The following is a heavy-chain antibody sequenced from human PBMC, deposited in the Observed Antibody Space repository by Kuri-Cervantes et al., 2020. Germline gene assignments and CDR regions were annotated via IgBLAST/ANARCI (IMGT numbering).Heavy chain of an antibody. CDR2: ISAYNGNT. J-gene: IGHJ6*02. V-gene: IGHV1-18*01. Sequence: ASVKVSCKASGGTFSSYAISWVRQAPGQGLEWMGWISAYNGNTNYAQKLQGRVTMTTDTSTSTAYMELRSLRSDDTAVYYCARDLRRIAARCYYGMDVWGQGTTVTVSS. D-gene: IGHD6-6*01. CDR3: ARDLRRIAARCYYGMDV. CDR1: GGTFSSYA.